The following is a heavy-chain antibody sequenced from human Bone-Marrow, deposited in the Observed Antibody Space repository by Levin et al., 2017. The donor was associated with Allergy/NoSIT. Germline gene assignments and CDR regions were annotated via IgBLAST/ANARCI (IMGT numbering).Heavy chain of an antibody. D-gene: IGHD2/OR15-2a*01. Sequence: GSLRLSCTVEGASFIGYYWSWIRQPPGKGLEYVGGVHSSGSSDYNPSLGSRVNIVLDTSRTQFSLRLNSVTAADTAVYYCARGHSTSGFDYWGQGALVTISS. V-gene: IGHV4-34*01. CDR1: GASFIGYY. CDR3: ARGHSTSGFDY. J-gene: IGHJ4*02. CDR2: VHSSGSS.